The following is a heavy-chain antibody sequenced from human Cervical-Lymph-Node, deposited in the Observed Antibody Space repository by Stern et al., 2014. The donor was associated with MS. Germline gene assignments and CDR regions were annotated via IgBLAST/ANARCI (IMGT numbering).Heavy chain of an antibody. Sequence: QVQLVQSGAEVKKPGSSVRVSCKASGGTFSSYAISWVRQAPGQGLEWMGGIIPIFGTANYAQKFQVRVTITADDSTSTAYMEVSSLRSEDTAVYYCASSVGELTPEAVWGQGTTVTVFS. CDR2: IIPIFGTA. CDR3: ASSVGELTPEAV. V-gene: IGHV1-69*01. J-gene: IGHJ6*02. D-gene: IGHD3-10*01. CDR1: GGTFSSYA.